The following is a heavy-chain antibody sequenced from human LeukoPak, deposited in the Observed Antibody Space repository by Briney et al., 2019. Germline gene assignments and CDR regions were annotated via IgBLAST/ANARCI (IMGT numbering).Heavy chain of an antibody. D-gene: IGHD1-26*01. V-gene: IGHV5-51*01. Sequence: GGALETFFWGPGFRFTSYWIGWGRPRPGKGVEGMGSIYPDGSDIRYSPSFQGQVTISADKSISTAYLQWSSLRASDTAMYDCARRRGRYSGDAFDIWGQGTMVTVSS. J-gene: IGHJ3*02. CDR2: IYPDGSDI. CDR1: GFRFTSYW. CDR3: ARRRGRYSGDAFDI.